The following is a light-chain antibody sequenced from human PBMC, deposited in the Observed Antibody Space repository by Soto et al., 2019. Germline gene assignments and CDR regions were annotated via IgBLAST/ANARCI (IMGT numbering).Light chain of an antibody. CDR3: SSFRSSSTSYV. J-gene: IGLJ1*01. V-gene: IGLV2-14*03. CDR1: SSDIGDSNY. CDR2: DVS. Sequence: QSALTQPASVSGSPGQSITISCTGTSSDIGDSNYVSWYQQHPGKAPKLVIYDVSNRPSWVSNRFSGSKSANTASLTISGLQAEDEADYYCSSFRSSSTSYVFGTGTKLTVL.